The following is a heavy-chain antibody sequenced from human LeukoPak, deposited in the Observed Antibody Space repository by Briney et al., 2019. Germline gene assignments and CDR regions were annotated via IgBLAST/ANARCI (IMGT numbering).Heavy chain of an antibody. CDR2: IYHSGST. CDR3: ATTRPDNYYGSGSYLDY. V-gene: IGHV4-4*02. D-gene: IGHD3-10*01. CDR1: GGSISSSNW. Sequence: SGTLSLTCAVSGGSISSSNWWSWVRQPPGKGLEWIGEIYHSGSTNYNPSLKSRVTISVDKSKNQFSPKLSSVTAADTAVYYCATTRPDNYYGSGSYLDYWGQGTLVTVSS. J-gene: IGHJ4*02.